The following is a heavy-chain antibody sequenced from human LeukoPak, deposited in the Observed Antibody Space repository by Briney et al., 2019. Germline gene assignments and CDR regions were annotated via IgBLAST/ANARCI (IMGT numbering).Heavy chain of an antibody. D-gene: IGHD5-18*01. CDR3: ARDYTAINYYYYMDV. CDR1: GYTFTSYG. Sequence: GASVKVSCKASGYTFTSYGISWVRQAPGQGLEWMGWISAYNGNTNYAQKLQGRVTMTTDTSTSTAYMELRSLRSDDTAVYYCARDYTAINYYYYMDVWGKGTTVTVSS. CDR2: ISAYNGNT. V-gene: IGHV1-18*01. J-gene: IGHJ6*03.